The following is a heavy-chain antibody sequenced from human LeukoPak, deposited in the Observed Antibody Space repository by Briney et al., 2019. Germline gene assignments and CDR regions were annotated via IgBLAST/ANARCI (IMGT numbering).Heavy chain of an antibody. J-gene: IGHJ4*02. D-gene: IGHD1/OR15-1a*01. CDR2: ISDSGGST. CDR3: ARDLAGTTSFDY. CDR1: GFTFSSYA. Sequence: PGGSLRLSCAASGFTFSSYAMSWVRQAPGKGLEWVSAISDSGGSTYYADSVKGRFTISRDKSKNTLYLQMNSLRAEDTAVYYCARDLAGTTSFDYWGQGTLVTVSS. V-gene: IGHV3-23*01.